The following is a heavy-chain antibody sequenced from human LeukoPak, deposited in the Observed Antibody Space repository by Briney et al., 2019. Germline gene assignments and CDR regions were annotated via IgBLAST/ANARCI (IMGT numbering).Heavy chain of an antibody. D-gene: IGHD3-3*01. J-gene: IGHJ5*02. CDR2: ISGSGGSTISGSGGST. V-gene: IGHV3-23*01. CDR3: AKDLAFGVVTGKVDP. Sequence: GGSLRLSCAASGFTSSSYAMSWVRQAPGKGLEWVSAISGSGGSTISGSGGSTYYTDSVKGRFTISRDNSKNTLYLQMNSLRAEDTAVYYCAKDLAFGVVTGKVDPWGQGTLVTVSS. CDR1: GFTSSSYA.